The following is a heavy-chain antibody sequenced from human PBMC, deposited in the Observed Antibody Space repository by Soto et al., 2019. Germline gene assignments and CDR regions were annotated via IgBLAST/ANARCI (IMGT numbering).Heavy chain of an antibody. CDR2: IKSKTDGRTT. CDR3: STDLPFDP. CDR1: GFTFSNSW. Sequence: EVQLVESGGGLVKPGGSLRLSCAASGFTFSNSWMSWLRQAPGKGLEWVGRIKSKTDGRTTDYAAPVKGKFTMSRDDSKNTLDLQMNSLKTEDTAVYYCSTDLPFDPWGQGTLVTVSS. J-gene: IGHJ5*02. V-gene: IGHV3-15*01.